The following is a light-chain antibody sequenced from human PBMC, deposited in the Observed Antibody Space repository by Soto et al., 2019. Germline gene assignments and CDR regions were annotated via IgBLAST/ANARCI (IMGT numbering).Light chain of an antibody. CDR1: QSISSW. CDR3: QHYNTYPWT. V-gene: IGKV1-5*03. J-gene: IGKJ1*01. CDR2: KAS. Sequence: DIQMTQSPSILSASVGDRVTITGRASQSISSWLAWYQQKPWKAPNLLIYKASHLENGVPSRFSGSGSGTEFTLTISSLQTGEFATYYCQHYNTYPWTFGQGTKV.